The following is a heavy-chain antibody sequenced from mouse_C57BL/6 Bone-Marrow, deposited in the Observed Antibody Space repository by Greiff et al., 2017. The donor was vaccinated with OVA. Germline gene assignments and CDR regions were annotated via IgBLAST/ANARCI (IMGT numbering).Heavy chain of an antibody. J-gene: IGHJ3*01. CDR3: ARCAY. V-gene: IGHV1-81*01. CDR1: GYTFTSYG. CDR2: SYPRSGNT. Sequence: QVQLQQSGAELARPGASVKLSCKASGYTFTSYGISWVKQRTGQGLEWIGESYPRSGNTYYNEKFKGKATLTADKSSSTAYMELRSLTSEDSAVYFCARCAYWGQGTLVTVSA.